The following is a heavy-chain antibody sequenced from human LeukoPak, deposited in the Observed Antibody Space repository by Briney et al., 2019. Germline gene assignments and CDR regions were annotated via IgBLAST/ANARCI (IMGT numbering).Heavy chain of an antibody. Sequence: PSETLSLTCSVSGDSIRSFYWSWIRQVPGKGLEWIGYIYYRGSTNSNPSLQNRVTISGDTSKNQLSLRLSSVTAADTAVYYCARRAVVVLSPEWYFDLWGRGTPVTVSS. J-gene: IGHJ2*01. CDR2: IYYRGST. CDR3: ARRAVVVLSPEWYFDL. D-gene: IGHD2-15*01. V-gene: IGHV4-59*08. CDR1: GDSIRSFY.